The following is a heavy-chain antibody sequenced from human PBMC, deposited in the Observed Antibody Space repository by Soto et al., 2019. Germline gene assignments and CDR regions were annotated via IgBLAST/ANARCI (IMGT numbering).Heavy chain of an antibody. CDR1: GYTFTSYY. CDR2: INPSGGST. D-gene: IGHD6-13*01. J-gene: IGHJ1*01. V-gene: IGHV1-46*01. Sequence: ASVKVSCKASGYTFTSYYMHWVRQAPGQGLEWMGIINPSGGSTSYAQKFQGRVTMTRDTSTSTVYMELSSLRSEDTAVYYCARDEGAAAGLNAEYFQQWGQGTLVTVSS. CDR3: ARDEGAAAGLNAEYFQQ.